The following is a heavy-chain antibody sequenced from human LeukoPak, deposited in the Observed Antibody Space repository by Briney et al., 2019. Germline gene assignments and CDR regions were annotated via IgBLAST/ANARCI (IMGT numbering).Heavy chain of an antibody. CDR1: GGSISSYY. Sequence: SETLSLTCTVSGGSISSYYWSWIRQPPGKGLEWIGYIYYSGSTNYNPSLKSRVTISVDTSKNQFSLKLSSVTAADTAVYYCARLSYGGNRRGWFDPWGQGTLVTVSS. CDR2: IYYSGST. V-gene: IGHV4-59*08. J-gene: IGHJ5*02. D-gene: IGHD4-23*01. CDR3: ARLSYGGNRRGWFDP.